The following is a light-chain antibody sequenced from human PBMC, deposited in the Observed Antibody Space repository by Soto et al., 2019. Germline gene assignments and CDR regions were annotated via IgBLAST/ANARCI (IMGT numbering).Light chain of an antibody. Sequence: EIELTQSPGTLSLSPGERATLSCRASQYVSTTFFAWYQQKPGQAPRLLIYGTSNRATGIPDRFSGSGSGTDFTLTISRPEPEDFAVYYCQQYGSSPLTFGGGTRMEIK. V-gene: IGKV3-20*01. CDR3: QQYGSSPLT. CDR2: GTS. CDR1: QYVSTTF. J-gene: IGKJ4*01.